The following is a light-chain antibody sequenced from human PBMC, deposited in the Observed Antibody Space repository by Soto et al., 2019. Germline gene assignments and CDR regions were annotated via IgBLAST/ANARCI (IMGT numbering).Light chain of an antibody. V-gene: IGKV3-15*01. Sequence: EIVMTQSPATLSVSPGERATLSCRASQSVSSNLAWYQQKPGQAPRLLIYGASTRATGIPARFSGSGSGTEFTLTISSLQSEDLADYYCQQYNNWPPFTFGQRTRLEI. CDR1: QSVSSN. J-gene: IGKJ5*01. CDR2: GAS. CDR3: QQYNNWPPFT.